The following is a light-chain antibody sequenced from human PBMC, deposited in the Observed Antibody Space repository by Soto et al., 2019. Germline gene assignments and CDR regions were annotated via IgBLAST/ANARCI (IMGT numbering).Light chain of an antibody. CDR3: LQYDSSLFT. CDR2: GAS. V-gene: IGKV3-20*01. Sequence: EIVLTQSPGTLSLSPGERATLSCRASQSVSSSYLAWYQHKPGQAPRLLIYGASSRATGIPDRFSGSGSGTDFTLTISRLEPEDFAVYYCLQYDSSLFTFGPGTKVDIK. J-gene: IGKJ3*01. CDR1: QSVSSSY.